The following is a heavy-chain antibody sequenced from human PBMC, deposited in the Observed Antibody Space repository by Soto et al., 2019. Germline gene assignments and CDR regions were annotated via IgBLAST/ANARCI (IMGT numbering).Heavy chain of an antibody. CDR2: INHSGNT. J-gene: IGHJ6*03. CDR3: ARGRNRAIFGVVTYYYYLDF. D-gene: IGHD3-3*01. V-gene: IGHV4-34*01. Sequence: SETLSLTCAVYGGSFSGYYWSWIRQPPGKGLEWIGEINHSGNTNYNPPLKSRVTISVDTSKNQFSLKLSSVTAADTAVYYCARGRNRAIFGVVTYYYYLDFSAKGTSVIGSS. CDR1: GGSFSGYY.